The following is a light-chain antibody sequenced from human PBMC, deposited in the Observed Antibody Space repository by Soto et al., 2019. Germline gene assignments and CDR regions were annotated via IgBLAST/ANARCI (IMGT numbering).Light chain of an antibody. J-gene: IGKJ1*01. Sequence: EIVLTQSPGTLSLSPGEGATLSCRTSQSVNSGFLAWYQKKPGQAPRLLLYGISSRAIGIPDRFSGSGSGTDFTLTITSLEPDDLAVYYCQHYGDSVWTFGQGTKVEI. CDR2: GIS. V-gene: IGKV3-20*01. CDR3: QHYGDSVWT. CDR1: QSVNSGF.